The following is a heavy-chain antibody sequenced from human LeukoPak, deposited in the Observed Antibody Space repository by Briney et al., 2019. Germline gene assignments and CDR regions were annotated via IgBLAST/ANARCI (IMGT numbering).Heavy chain of an antibody. Sequence: PGRSLRLSCAASGFTFDDYAMHWVRQAPGKGLEWVSGISWNSGSIGYADSVKGRFTISRDNAKNSLYLQMNSLRAEDTALYYCAKGYYDSSGYPPDYWGQGTLVTVPS. CDR1: GFTFDDYA. V-gene: IGHV3-9*01. J-gene: IGHJ4*02. D-gene: IGHD3-22*01. CDR2: ISWNSGSI. CDR3: AKGYYDSSGYPPDY.